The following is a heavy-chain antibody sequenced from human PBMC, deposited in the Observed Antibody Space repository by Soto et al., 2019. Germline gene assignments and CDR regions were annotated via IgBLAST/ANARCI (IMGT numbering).Heavy chain of an antibody. CDR2: ISSTSSYT. CDR1: GFTFSDYY. V-gene: IGHV3-11*05. CDR3: ARSLNYYFDY. D-gene: IGHD1-7*01. J-gene: IGHJ4*02. Sequence: QVQLVESGGGLVKPGGSLRLSCAASGFTFSDYYMSWIRQAPGKGLEWVSYISSTSSYTNYADSVKGRFTISRDNAKNSLYLQMNSMRAEDTAVYYCARSLNYYFDYWGQGTLVTVSS.